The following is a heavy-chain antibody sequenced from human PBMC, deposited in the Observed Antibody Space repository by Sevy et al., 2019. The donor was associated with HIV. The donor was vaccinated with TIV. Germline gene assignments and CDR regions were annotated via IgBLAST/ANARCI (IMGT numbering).Heavy chain of an antibody. V-gene: IGHV3-30-3*01. Sequence: GESLKISCAASGITFSSHAMHWVRQAPGKGLEWVTIISYDGSNKYYAASVKGRFTISRDNSKNTLYLQMNSLRAEDTAVYYCARADYGDYSGEFDYWGQGTLVTVSS. J-gene: IGHJ4*02. CDR3: ARADYGDYSGEFDY. CDR2: ISYDGSNK. D-gene: IGHD4-17*01. CDR1: GITFSSHA.